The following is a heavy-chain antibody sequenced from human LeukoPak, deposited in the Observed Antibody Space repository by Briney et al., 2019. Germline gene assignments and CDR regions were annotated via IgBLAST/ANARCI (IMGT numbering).Heavy chain of an antibody. CDR3: ARGAAGTAYYYYYMDV. J-gene: IGHJ6*03. CDR2: IYYSGST. D-gene: IGHD6-13*01. V-gene: IGHV4-39*07. Sequence: SETLSFTCTVSSGSISSSSYYWGWIRQPPGKGLEWVGSIYYSGSTYYNPSLKSRVTISVDTSKNQFSLKLSSVTAADTAVYYCARGAAGTAYYYYYMDVWGKGTTVTISS. CDR1: SGSISSSSYY.